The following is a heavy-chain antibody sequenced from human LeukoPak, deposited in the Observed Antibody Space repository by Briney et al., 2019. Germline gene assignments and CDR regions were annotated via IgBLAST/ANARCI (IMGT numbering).Heavy chain of an antibody. Sequence: ASVKVSCKVSGYTFTSYYIHWVRQAPGQGLEWMAIINPSGGSTSYAQKFQGRVTMTRDMSTSTVYMELGSLRSEDTAVYYCARAGGHYYDSSGHGASIDYWGQGTLVTVSS. CDR3: ARAGGHYYDSSGHGASIDY. CDR1: GYTFTSYY. J-gene: IGHJ4*02. CDR2: INPSGGST. D-gene: IGHD3-22*01. V-gene: IGHV1-46*01.